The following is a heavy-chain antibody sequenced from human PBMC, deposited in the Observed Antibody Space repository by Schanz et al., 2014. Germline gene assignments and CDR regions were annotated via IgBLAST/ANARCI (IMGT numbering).Heavy chain of an antibody. Sequence: QVQLVQSGAEVKKPGSSMKVSCKASGGTFNSYTINWVRQAPGQGLEWMGWINTNTGNPTFAQGFTGRFVFSLDTSVSTAYLQISSLKAEDTAAYYCTTETIAMAGTFSIWGQGTLVTVSS. J-gene: IGHJ4*02. CDR1: GGTFNSYT. CDR2: INTNTGNP. V-gene: IGHV7-4-1*02. CDR3: TTETIAMAGTFSI. D-gene: IGHD6-19*01.